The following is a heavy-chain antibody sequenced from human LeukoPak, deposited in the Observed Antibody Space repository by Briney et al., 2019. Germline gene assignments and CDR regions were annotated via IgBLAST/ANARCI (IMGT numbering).Heavy chain of an antibody. CDR1: GVAFDEHG. D-gene: IGHD2-2*01. CDR2: MNWSGGST. Sequence: GWSLRLSCTASGVAFDEHGMSWVRQVPGKGLEWVSGMNWSGGSTGYAVPLRGRFTISRDNAKNSLYLQMDSLRAEDTALYYCARAPITSPFYFDYWGQGTLVSVSS. CDR3: ARAPITSPFYFDY. V-gene: IGHV3-20*04. J-gene: IGHJ4*02.